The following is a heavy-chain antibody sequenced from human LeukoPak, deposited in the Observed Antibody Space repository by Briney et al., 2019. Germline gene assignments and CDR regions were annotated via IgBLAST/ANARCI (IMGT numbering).Heavy chain of an antibody. CDR3: ARQIYPDY. V-gene: IGHV3-23*01. Sequence: GGSLRLSCAASGFTFSSYAMTWVRQAPGKGLEWVSAISGSGGSTYYGHSVKGRFTISRDNSKNTLYLQIKTLEAGYPPLNYCARQIYPDYWGQGTLVTVSS. CDR2: ISGSGGST. CDR1: GFTFSSYA. J-gene: IGHJ4*02. D-gene: IGHD5-12*01.